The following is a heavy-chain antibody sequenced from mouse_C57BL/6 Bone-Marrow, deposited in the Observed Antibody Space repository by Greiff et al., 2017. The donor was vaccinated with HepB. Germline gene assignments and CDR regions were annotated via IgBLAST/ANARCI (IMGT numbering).Heavy chain of an antibody. CDR3: ARGNYYGSSFHDFPYAMDY. CDR2: IYPGSGNT. D-gene: IGHD1-1*01. Sequence: QVQLKESGPELVKPGASVKISCKASGYTFTDYYINWVKQRPGQGLEWIGWIYPGSGNTKYNEKFKGKATLTVDTSSSTAYMQLSSLTSEDSAVYFCARGNYYGSSFHDFPYAMDYWGQGTSVTVSS. CDR1: GYTFTDYY. V-gene: IGHV1-84*01. J-gene: IGHJ4*01.